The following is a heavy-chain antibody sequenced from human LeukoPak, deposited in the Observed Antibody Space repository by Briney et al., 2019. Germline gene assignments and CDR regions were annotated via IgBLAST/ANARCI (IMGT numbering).Heavy chain of an antibody. Sequence: ASVKVSCKASGYTFTGHYLHWVRQAPGQGLEWMGWINPNSGGTNYAQKFQGRVTITADKSTSTAYMELSSLRSEDTAVYYCASRTMIVGATYYYYYGMDVWGQGTTVTVSS. CDR3: ASRTMIVGATYYYYYGMDV. V-gene: IGHV1-2*02. J-gene: IGHJ6*02. CDR1: GYTFTGHY. CDR2: INPNSGGT. D-gene: IGHD1-26*01.